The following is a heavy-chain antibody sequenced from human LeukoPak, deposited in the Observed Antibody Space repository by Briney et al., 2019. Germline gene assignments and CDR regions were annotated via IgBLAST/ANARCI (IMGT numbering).Heavy chain of an antibody. J-gene: IGHJ3*02. CDR3: AREMYGDYVPNTLDI. D-gene: IGHD4-17*01. CDR2: VYYTGSS. V-gene: IGHV4-59*01. CDR1: GVSISSYY. Sequence: SETLSLXCTVSGVSISSYYWSWIRQTPGKGLEWVGYVYYTGSSNYNPSLKSRVTISVDTSKSQFSLKLRSVTAADTAVYYCAREMYGDYVPNTLDIWGQGAMVTVSS.